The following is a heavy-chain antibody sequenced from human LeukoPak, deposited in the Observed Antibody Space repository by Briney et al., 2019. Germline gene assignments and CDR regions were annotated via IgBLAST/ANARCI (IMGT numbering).Heavy chain of an antibody. CDR3: ARERGSGWNYFAY. V-gene: IGHV3-30*03. D-gene: IGHD6-19*01. CDR2: ISYDGGDK. J-gene: IGHJ4*02. CDR1: GLTFSSIG. Sequence: GKSLTLSCSASGLTFSSIGMHWARQAPGKGLEWVAFISYDGGDKYYVDSVKGRFTICRDQSKNALDLEMDSLRGEDAARYYCARERGSGWNYFAYWGQGGLVSVAS.